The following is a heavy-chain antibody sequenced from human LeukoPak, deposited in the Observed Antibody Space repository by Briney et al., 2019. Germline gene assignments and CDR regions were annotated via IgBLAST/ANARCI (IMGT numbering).Heavy chain of an antibody. Sequence: GGSLRLSCAASGFTFSSYEMNWVRQAPGKGLEWVSYISSSGSTIYYADSVKGRFTISRDNAKNSLYLQMNSLRAEDTAVYYCARGSNIVVVTCQCPKAFGIWGQGTMVTVSS. CDR2: ISSSGSTI. CDR1: GFTFSSYE. CDR3: ARGSNIVVVTCQCPKAFGI. V-gene: IGHV3-48*03. D-gene: IGHD2-21*02. J-gene: IGHJ3*02.